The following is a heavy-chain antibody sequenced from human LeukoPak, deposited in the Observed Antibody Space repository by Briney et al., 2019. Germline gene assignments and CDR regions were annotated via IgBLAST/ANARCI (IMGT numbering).Heavy chain of an antibody. J-gene: IGHJ4*02. D-gene: IGHD4-11*01. Sequence: PGGSLRLSCAASGFTFSSYAMSWVRQAPGKGLEWVSAFSGSGGSTYYADSVKGRFTISRDNSKNTLYLQMSSLRGEDTAVYYCAKGPYSNYVSSEYYFDYWGQGTLVTVSS. V-gene: IGHV3-23*01. CDR2: FSGSGGST. CDR3: AKGPYSNYVSSEYYFDY. CDR1: GFTFSSYA.